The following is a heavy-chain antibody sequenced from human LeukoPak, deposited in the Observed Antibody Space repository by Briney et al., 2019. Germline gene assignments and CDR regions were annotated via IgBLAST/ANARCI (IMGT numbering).Heavy chain of an antibody. CDR3: ARGEYSSGWYRLPFDY. J-gene: IGHJ4*02. D-gene: IGHD6-19*01. CDR2: IYYSGST. CDR1: GGSISSYY. Sequence: PSETLSLTCTVSGGSISSYYWSWIRQPPGKGLEWIGYIYYSGSTNYNPSLKSRVTISVDTSKNQFSLKLSSVTAADTAVYYCARGEYSSGWYRLPFDYWGQGTLVTVSS. V-gene: IGHV4-59*01.